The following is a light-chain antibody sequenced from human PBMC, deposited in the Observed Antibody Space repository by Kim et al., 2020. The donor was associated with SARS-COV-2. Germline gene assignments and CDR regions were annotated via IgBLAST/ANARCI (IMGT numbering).Light chain of an antibody. V-gene: IGLV2-14*02. J-gene: IGLJ3*02. Sequence: QSITISCIGTSSDIGSYNLVSWYQQCPGKAPRLIIYEVSKRPSGVSNRFAAFKSGNTASLTISGLQAEDEADYYCNPYTISGTSWVFGGGTQLTVL. CDR2: EVS. CDR3: NPYTISGTSWV. CDR1: SSDIGSYNL.